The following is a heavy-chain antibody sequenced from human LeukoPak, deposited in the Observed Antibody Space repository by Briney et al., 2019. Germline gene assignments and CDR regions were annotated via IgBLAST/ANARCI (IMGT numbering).Heavy chain of an antibody. D-gene: IGHD2-21*02. CDR1: GFTFDDYA. J-gene: IGHJ5*02. Sequence: PGGSLRLSCAASGFTFDDYAMHWVRQAPGKGLEWVSGISWNSGSIGYADSVKGRFTISRDNAKNSLYLQMNSLRAEDTALYYCAKGLGVVTAIPGWFDPWGQGTLVTVSS. CDR2: ISWNSGSI. CDR3: AKGLGVVTAIPGWFDP. V-gene: IGHV3-9*01.